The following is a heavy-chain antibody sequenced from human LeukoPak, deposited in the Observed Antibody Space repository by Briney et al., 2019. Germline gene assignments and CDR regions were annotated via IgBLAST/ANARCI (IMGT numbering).Heavy chain of an antibody. J-gene: IGHJ4*02. CDR2: IIPIFGTA. CDR1: GGTFSSYA. CDR3: ARDRYYDSSGYLED. D-gene: IGHD3-22*01. Sequence: SVKVSCKASGGTFSSYAISWVRQAPGQGLEWMGGIIPIFGTANYAQKFQGRVTITTDESTSTAYMELSSLRSEDTAVYYCARDRYYDSSGYLEDWGQGTLVTVSS. V-gene: IGHV1-69*05.